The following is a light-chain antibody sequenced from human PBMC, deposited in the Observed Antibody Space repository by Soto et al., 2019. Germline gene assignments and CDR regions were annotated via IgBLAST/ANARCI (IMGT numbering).Light chain of an antibody. V-gene: IGLV1-44*01. J-gene: IGLJ3*02. CDR2: SNN. CDR3: AAWDDSLTGWV. Sequence: QSVLTQPPSSSETPEQRVTISCSGSNSNIGSNTVNWYQQVPGTAPKLLIYSNNQRPSGVPDRFSGSKSGTSASLAISGLQSEDDADYSCAAWDDSLTGWVFGGGTKLTVL. CDR1: NSNIGSNT.